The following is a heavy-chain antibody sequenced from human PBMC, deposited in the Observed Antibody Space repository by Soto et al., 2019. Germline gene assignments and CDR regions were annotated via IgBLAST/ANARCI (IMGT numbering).Heavy chain of an antibody. Sequence: SVKVSCKASGYTFTSYGVGWVRQAPGQGPEYMGWITVYNGNANYGQKFQDRVTMTVDTSTTTAYMELRNLITADTAGYYCARWLQLRPLDYWGQGTLVTVSS. V-gene: IGHV1-18*01. CDR2: ITVYNGNA. CDR1: GYTFTSYG. J-gene: IGHJ4*02. CDR3: ARWLQLRPLDY. D-gene: IGHD5-12*01.